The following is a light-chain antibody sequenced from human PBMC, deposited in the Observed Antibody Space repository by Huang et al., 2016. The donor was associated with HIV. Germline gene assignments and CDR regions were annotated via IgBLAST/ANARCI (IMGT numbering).Light chain of an antibody. V-gene: IGKV3-20*01. CDR1: QSISSSS. J-gene: IGKJ3*01. Sequence: EIVLTQSTGTLSLSPGERATLSCRASQSISSSSLAWYLQKPGQAPTLLIHGASTRATDIPDRCSGSGSGTDFTLTISRLEPEDFAVYYCHQYGSPPFTFGPGTKVDIK. CDR3: HQYGSPPFT. CDR2: GAS.